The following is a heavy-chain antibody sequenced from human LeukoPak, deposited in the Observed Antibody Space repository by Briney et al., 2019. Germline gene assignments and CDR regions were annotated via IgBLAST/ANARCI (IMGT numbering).Heavy chain of an antibody. CDR2: ISGSGGST. Sequence: GGSLRLSCAASGFTFSSYAMSWVRQAPGKGLEWVSAISGSGGSTYYADSVKGRFTISRDNAKNSLYLQMNSLRAEDTALYYCAKESGWYGEPFFDYWGQGTLVTVSS. CDR1: GFTFSSYA. CDR3: AKESGWYGEPFFDY. V-gene: IGHV3-23*01. J-gene: IGHJ4*02. D-gene: IGHD6-19*01.